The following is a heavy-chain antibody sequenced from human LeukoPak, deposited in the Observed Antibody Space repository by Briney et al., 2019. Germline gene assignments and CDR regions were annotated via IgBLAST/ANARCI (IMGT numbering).Heavy chain of an antibody. CDR1: GYSFTNYW. D-gene: IGHD6-13*01. J-gene: IGHJ3*02. V-gene: IGHV5-51*01. CDR2: IYPGDSDT. Sequence: GESLKISCKGSGYSFTNYWIGWVRQMPGKGLEWMGIIYPGDSDTKYSPSFQGQVTISADKSINTAYLQWSSLKASDTAMYYCARHLYSSNWYPGDAFDIWGQGTMVTVSS. CDR3: ARHLYSSNWYPGDAFDI.